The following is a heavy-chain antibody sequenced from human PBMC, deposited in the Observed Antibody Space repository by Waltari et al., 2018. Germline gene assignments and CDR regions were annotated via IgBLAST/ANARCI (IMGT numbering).Heavy chain of an antibody. CDR2: TIPTLGPA. CDR1: GGTFSSYA. CDR3: ARVPSLYYDSSNDY. D-gene: IGHD3-22*01. Sequence: QVQLVQSGAEVKKPGSSVKVSCKASGGTFSSYAISWVRQAPGQGLEWMGGTIPTLGPANYAQKFQGRVTITADESTSTAYMELSSLRSEDTAVYYCARVPSLYYDSSNDYWGQGTLVTVSS. V-gene: IGHV1-69*13. J-gene: IGHJ4*02.